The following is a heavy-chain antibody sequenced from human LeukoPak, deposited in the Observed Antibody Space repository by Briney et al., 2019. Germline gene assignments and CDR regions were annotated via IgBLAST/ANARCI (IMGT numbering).Heavy chain of an antibody. V-gene: IGHV1-46*01. Sequence: ASVKVSCKVSGYTLTELSMHWVRQAPGKGLEWMGVINTSGGDTNYAQMFQGRLAMTRDASTSTVYMELSSLRYEDTAVYYCARDRSSSRYFDLWGRGTLVTVSS. CDR3: ARDRSSSRYFDL. J-gene: IGHJ2*01. CDR2: INTSGGDT. CDR1: GYTLTELS. D-gene: IGHD6-19*01.